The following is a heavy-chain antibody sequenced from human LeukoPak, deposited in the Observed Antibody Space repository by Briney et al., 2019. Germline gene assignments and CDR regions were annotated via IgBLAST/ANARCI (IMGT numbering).Heavy chain of an antibody. CDR3: ARDLGTYYYGMDV. V-gene: IGHV3-30-3*01. CDR1: GFTFSSYA. D-gene: IGHD1-14*01. Sequence: QPGRSLRLSCAASGFTFSSYARHWVRQAPGKGLEWVAVISYDGSNKYYADSVKGRFTISRDNSKNTLYLQMNSLRAEDTAVYYCARDLGTYYYGMDVWGQGTTVTVSS. CDR2: ISYDGSNK. J-gene: IGHJ6*02.